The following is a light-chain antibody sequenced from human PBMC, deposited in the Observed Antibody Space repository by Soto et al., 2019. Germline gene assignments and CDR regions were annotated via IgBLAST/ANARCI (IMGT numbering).Light chain of an antibody. V-gene: IGLV8-61*01. CDR3: VLYMGSVPL. J-gene: IGLJ2*01. CDR1: SGSVSTNYY. CDR2: RTN. Sequence: QTVVTQEASFSVSPGRTVTLTCDLSSGSVSTNYYTSWYQQTPGQAPRTLIYRTNTRSSGVPDRFSGSILGNKAALTITWSQAHNESDYYCVLYMGSVPLSGGGTKLPVL.